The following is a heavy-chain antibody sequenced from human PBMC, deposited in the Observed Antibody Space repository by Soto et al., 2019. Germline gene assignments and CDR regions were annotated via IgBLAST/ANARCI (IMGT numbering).Heavy chain of an antibody. D-gene: IGHD2-2*01. CDR3: ARVVPGAEAWFGP. Sequence: QVQLVQSGGEVKRPGASVKVSCKTSGYTFSNYGITWVRQAPGPPLEWLGWISLDSDGTNYAQKFQGRVSMTTDTSPTTDYMELRRLRSDDTAVYYCARVVPGAEAWFGPWGQGTLVTVSS. V-gene: IGHV1-18*01. CDR2: ISLDSDGT. CDR1: GYTFSNYG. J-gene: IGHJ5*02.